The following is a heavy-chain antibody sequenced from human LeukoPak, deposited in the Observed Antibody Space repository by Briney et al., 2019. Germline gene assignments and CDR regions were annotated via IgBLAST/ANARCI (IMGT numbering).Heavy chain of an antibody. Sequence: TGGSLRLSCAASGFSVSRNYMTWVRQAPGEGLEWVSLIYSGGSTSYADSVKGRFTISRDNAKNSIYVQMTSLRADDTALYYCARGPSGSVPLYFDYWGQGTLVTVSS. CDR1: GFSVSRNY. D-gene: IGHD3-10*01. V-gene: IGHV3-66*01. J-gene: IGHJ4*02. CDR3: ARGPSGSVPLYFDY. CDR2: IYSGGST.